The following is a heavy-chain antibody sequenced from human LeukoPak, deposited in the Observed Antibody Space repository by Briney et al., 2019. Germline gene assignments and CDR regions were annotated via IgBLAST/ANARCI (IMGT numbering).Heavy chain of an antibody. Sequence: GESLKISCKGSGYSFSSYWIAWVRQMPGKGLEWMGIIYPGDSSTRYSPSFQGQVTISVDKSISTAYLQRSSLKASDTAMYYCARHHYYYDSGPYPGHYWGQGTLVTVSS. CDR2: IYPGDSST. D-gene: IGHD3-22*01. J-gene: IGHJ4*02. CDR3: ARHHYYYDSGPYPGHY. V-gene: IGHV5-51*01. CDR1: GYSFSSYW.